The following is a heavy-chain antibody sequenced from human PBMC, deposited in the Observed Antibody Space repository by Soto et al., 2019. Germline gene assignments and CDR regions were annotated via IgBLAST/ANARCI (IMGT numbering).Heavy chain of an antibody. CDR2: ISYDGSNK. Sequence: QVQLVESGGGMVQPGRSLRLSCAASGFTFSSYGMHWVRQAPGKGLEWVAVISYDGSNKYYADSVKGRFTISRDNSKNTLYLQMNSLRAEDMAVYYCAKALRYFDWWGGAAFDIWGQGTMVTVSS. V-gene: IGHV3-30*18. CDR3: AKALRYFDWWGGAAFDI. CDR1: GFTFSSYG. J-gene: IGHJ3*02. D-gene: IGHD3-9*01.